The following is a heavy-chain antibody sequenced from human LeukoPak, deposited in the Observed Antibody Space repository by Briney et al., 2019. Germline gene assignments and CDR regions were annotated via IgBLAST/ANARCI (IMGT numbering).Heavy chain of an antibody. V-gene: IGHV3-30*04. CDR1: RFIFSNYV. CDR3: AKDGGSSSYWYFDL. CDR2: IAHDGSQT. Sequence: PGGSLRLSCAASRFIFSNYVMHWVRQAPGKGLEWVAVIAHDGSQTYYSDSVKGRFTISRDNSKNTLYLQMSSLRAEDTAVYFCAKDGGSSSYWYFDLWGRGTLVTVSS. J-gene: IGHJ2*01. D-gene: IGHD1-26*01.